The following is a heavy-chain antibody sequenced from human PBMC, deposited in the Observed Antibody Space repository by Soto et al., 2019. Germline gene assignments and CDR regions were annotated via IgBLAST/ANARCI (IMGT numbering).Heavy chain of an antibody. CDR3: ARDWKCSGGDCIDAFDI. D-gene: IGHD2-21*02. J-gene: IGHJ3*02. CDR1: GYTFTTYG. Sequence: QVQLVQSGAEVKKPGASVKVSCKASGYTFTTYGISWVQQAPGQGLEWMGWISTYNGLTKYAQKLQGRVTMTTDTSTTTAYMELRSLRSDDTAVYYCARDWKCSGGDCIDAFDIWGQGTMVTVSS. V-gene: IGHV1-18*01. CDR2: ISTYNGLT.